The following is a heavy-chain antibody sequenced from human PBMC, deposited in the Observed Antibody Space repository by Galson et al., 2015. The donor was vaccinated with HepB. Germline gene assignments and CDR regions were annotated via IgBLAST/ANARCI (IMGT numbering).Heavy chain of an antibody. CDR1: GFIFSNYA. CDR2: ISGDTYGT. Sequence: SLRLSCAGSGFIFSNYALSWVRQAPGKGLQWVSGISGDTYGTYYADSVKGRFTISRDNSNNRLYLQMISVRGDDTATYYCERTLYIDYWVQGTLLTVPS. V-gene: IGHV3-23*01. CDR3: ERTLYIDY. J-gene: IGHJ4*02.